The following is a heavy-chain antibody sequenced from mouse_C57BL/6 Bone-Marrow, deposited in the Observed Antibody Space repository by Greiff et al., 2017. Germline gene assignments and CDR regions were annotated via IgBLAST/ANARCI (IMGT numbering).Heavy chain of an antibody. J-gene: IGHJ1*03. D-gene: IGHD1-3*01. CDR1: GYTFTDYY. CDR2: INPDNGGT. CDR3: ASTGLFEWFDF. Sequence: EVQLQQSGPELVKPGASVKMSCKASGYTFTDYYMNWVKQSPGQGLEWIGEINPDNGGTSYNQKFKGKATLTVDKSSSTAYMQLSSLTSEDSAVYYCASTGLFEWFDFWGTGTTVTVSS. V-gene: IGHV1-26*01.